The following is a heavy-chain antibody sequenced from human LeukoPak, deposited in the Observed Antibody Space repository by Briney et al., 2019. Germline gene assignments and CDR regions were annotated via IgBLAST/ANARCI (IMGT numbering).Heavy chain of an antibody. D-gene: IGHD3-9*01. Sequence: PSETLSLTCTVSGGCISSYYWSWIRQPPGKGLEWIGYIYYSGSANYNPSLKSRVTISVDTSKNQFSLKLSYVTAADTAVYYCARDQGYYDILTTYVPISYMDVWGKGTTVTVSS. J-gene: IGHJ6*03. V-gene: IGHV4-59*01. CDR3: ARDQGYYDILTTYVPISYMDV. CDR1: GGCISSYY. CDR2: IYYSGSA.